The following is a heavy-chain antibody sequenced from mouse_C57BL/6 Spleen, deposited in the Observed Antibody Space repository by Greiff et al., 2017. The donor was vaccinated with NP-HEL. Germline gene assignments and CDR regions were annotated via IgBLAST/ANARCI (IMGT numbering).Heavy chain of an antibody. J-gene: IGHJ1*03. CDR2: ISDGGSYT. CDR3: ARESLRYAYFDV. CDR1: GFTFSSYA. Sequence: EVKLVESGGGLVKPGGSLKLSCAASGFTFSSYAMSWVRQTPEKRLEWVATISDGGSYTYYPDNVKGRFTISRDNAKNNLYLQMSHLKSEDTAMYYCARESLRYAYFDVWGTGTTVTVSS. D-gene: IGHD1-1*01. V-gene: IGHV5-4*01.